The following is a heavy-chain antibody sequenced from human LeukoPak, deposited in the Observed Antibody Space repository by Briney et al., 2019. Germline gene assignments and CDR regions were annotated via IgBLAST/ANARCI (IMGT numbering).Heavy chain of an antibody. CDR1: GFAFSGYG. CDR3: AKDPDCTSGICYTFFDY. J-gene: IGHJ4*02. Sequence: GGSLRLSCAASGFAFSGYGMHWVRQAPGKGLEWVAVISYDGSNKYYAESVKGRFTISRDNSKNTLYLQMNSLRAEDTAVYYCAKDPDCTSGICYTFFDYWGQGTLVTVSS. CDR2: ISYDGSNK. D-gene: IGHD2-8*01. V-gene: IGHV3-33*05.